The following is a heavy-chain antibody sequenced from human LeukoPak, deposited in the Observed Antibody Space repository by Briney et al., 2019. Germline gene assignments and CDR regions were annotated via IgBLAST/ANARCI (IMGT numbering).Heavy chain of an antibody. J-gene: IGHJ4*02. CDR2: INPNSSGT. D-gene: IGHD4-17*01. CDR1: GYTFICYY. V-gene: IGHV1-2*06. Sequence: ASVKVSCKCAGYTFICYYMRWVRQPPGQGLEWMGLINPNSSGTDYAQKFQGRVTMTRDTSISTAYLEFSSLRSDDTAVYYCARDWRMTTLDYWGQGTLVTVSS. CDR3: ARDWRMTTLDY.